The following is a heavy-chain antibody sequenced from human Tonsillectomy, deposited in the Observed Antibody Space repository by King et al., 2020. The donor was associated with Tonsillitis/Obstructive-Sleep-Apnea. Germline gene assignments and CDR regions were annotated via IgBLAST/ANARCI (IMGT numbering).Heavy chain of an antibody. CDR1: GFSLSTSGVG. J-gene: IGHJ4*02. D-gene: IGHD2-2*01. CDR2: IYWDEDK. V-gene: IGHV2-5*02. Sequence: ITLKESGPTLVKPTQTLTLTCTFSGFSLSTSGVGVGWIRQPPGKALEWLAPIYWDEDKHNSPSLKSRLTTTKDTSTNQVVLTMTKMDPVDTATYYCAHTSGCSSTSCRNYFDCWGQGTLVTVSS. CDR3: AHTSGCSSTSCRNYFDC.